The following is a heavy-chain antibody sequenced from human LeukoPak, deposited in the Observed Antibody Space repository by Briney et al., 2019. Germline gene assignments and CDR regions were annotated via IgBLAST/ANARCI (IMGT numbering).Heavy chain of an antibody. J-gene: IGHJ5*02. CDR2: IYYSGST. D-gene: IGHD6-19*01. CDR3: ARAGGVQWLGKMGNWFDP. CDR1: GGSISSYY. V-gene: IGHV4-59*01. Sequence: SETLSLTCTVSGGSISSYYWSWIRQPPGKGLEWIGYIYYSGSTNYNPSLKSRVIISVDTSKNQFSLKLSSVTAADTAVYYCARAGGVQWLGKMGNWFDPWGQGTLVTVSS.